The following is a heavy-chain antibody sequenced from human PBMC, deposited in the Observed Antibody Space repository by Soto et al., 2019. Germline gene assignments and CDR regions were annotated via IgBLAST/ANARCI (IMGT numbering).Heavy chain of an antibody. V-gene: IGHV1-2*04. CDR3: ARGVCSGGSCYFDY. CDR1: GYTFTGYY. CDR2: INPNSGGT. Sequence: RASVKVSFKACGYTFTGYYMHWLRQAPGQGLEWMGWINPNSGGTNYAQKFQGWVTMTRDTSISTAYMELSRLRSDDTAVYYCARGVCSGGSCYFDYWGQGTLVTVSS. D-gene: IGHD2-15*01. J-gene: IGHJ4*02.